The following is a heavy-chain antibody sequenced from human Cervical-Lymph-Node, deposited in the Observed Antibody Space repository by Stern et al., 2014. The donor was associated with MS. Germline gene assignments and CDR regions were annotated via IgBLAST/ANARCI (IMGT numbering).Heavy chain of an antibody. CDR2: IWYDGTLN. D-gene: IGHD1-26*01. V-gene: IGHV3-33*01. J-gene: IGHJ6*02. Sequence: VQLEESGGGVVQPGRSLRLSCAASGFDFNTYGMHWVRQAPGKGLEWVAVIWYDGTLNYYADSVRGRFTISRDNSQNTMYLQMNSLRVEDTAVYYCARDIKGAARTYYFHYGMDVWGQGTTVTVSS. CDR3: ARDIKGAARTYYFHYGMDV. CDR1: GFDFNTYG.